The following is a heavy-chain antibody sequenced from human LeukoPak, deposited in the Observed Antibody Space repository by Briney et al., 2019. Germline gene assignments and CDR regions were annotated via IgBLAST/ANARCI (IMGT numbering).Heavy chain of an antibody. CDR3: ARGHTAVTRHFDF. CDR2: I. J-gene: IGHJ4*02. CDR1: GFTFSSYA. Sequence: GGSLRLSCAASGFTFSSYAMTWVRQAPGEGLEWVSIIFSADALKGRFTISRDDAKNLLYLDMNSLRAEDTAVYYCARGHTAVTRHFDFWGQGTLVTVSS. V-gene: IGHV3-21*01. D-gene: IGHD4-17*01.